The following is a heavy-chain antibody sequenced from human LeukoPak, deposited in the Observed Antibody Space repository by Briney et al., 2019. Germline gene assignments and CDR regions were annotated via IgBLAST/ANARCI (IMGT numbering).Heavy chain of an antibody. CDR3: ARTPWQKYNWFDP. Sequence: ASVKVSCKASGYTFTGYYMHWVRQAPGQGLEWMRWINTNSGGTNYAQKFQGRVTMTRDPSISTAYKELSRLRSEDTAMYYCARTPWQKYNWFDPLGQGTLVTVSS. V-gene: IGHV1-2*02. CDR2: INTNSGGT. CDR1: GYTFTGYY. D-gene: IGHD5-12*01. J-gene: IGHJ5*02.